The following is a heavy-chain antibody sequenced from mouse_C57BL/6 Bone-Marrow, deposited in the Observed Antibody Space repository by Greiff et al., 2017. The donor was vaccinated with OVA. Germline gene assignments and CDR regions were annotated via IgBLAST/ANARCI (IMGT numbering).Heavy chain of an antibody. J-gene: IGHJ2*01. CDR2: INPYNGGT. Sequence: VQLKESGPVLVKPGASVKMSCKASVYTFTDYYMNWVKQSHGKSLEWIGVINPYNGGTSYNQKFKGKATLTVDKSSSTAYMELNSLTSEDSAVYYCATGYYGSSYDWGQGTTLTVSS. CDR1: VYTFTDYY. D-gene: IGHD1-1*01. V-gene: IGHV1-19*01. CDR3: ATGYYGSSYD.